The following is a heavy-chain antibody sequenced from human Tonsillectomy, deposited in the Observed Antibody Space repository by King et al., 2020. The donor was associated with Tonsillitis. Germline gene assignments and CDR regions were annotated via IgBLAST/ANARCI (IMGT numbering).Heavy chain of an antibody. Sequence: QLQESGPGLVKPSETRSLTCTVSGGPISSRNYSWAWIRQPPGKGLEWIGNMYYSWNTQYNPSLKSRVNISVDTSKNQLSLKLRSVTAADTAVYYCRGGYSCVSSDYWGQGTLVTVSS. CDR2: MYYSWNT. V-gene: IGHV4-39*01. CDR1: GGPISSRNYS. J-gene: IGHJ4*02. CDR3: RGGYSCVSSDY. D-gene: IGHD5-18*01.